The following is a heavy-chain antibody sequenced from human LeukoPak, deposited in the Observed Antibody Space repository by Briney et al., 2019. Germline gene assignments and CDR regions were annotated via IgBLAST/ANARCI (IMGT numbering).Heavy chain of an antibody. V-gene: IGHV3-33*01. CDR2: IWYDGFNK. Sequence: PGGSLRLSCAASGFTFSSYVMHWVRQAPGKGLEWVAVIWYDGFNKYYADSVKGRFTISRDNSKNTLYLQMNSLRAEDTAVYYCAREVGATQFGYWGQGTLVTVS. CDR3: AREVGATQFGY. J-gene: IGHJ4*02. D-gene: IGHD1-26*01. CDR1: GFTFSSYV.